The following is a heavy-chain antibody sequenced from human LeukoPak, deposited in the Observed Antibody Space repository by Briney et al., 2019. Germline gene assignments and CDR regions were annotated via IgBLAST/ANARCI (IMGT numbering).Heavy chain of an antibody. D-gene: IGHD1-7*01. J-gene: IGHJ6*03. CDR1: GFTFSSYS. CDR2: ISTSTTTI. CDR3: AKRRGLELLYYYYMDV. Sequence: AGGSLRLSCEASGFTFSSYSMNWVRQAPGKGLEWISYISTSTTTIYYANSVKGRFTISRDNAKNTLFLQMNSLRAEDTAVYYCAKRRGLELLYYYYMDVWGKGTTVTVSS. V-gene: IGHV3-48*01.